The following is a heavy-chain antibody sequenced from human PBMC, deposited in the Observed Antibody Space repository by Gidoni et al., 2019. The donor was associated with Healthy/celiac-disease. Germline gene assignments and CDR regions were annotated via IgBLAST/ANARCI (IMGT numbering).Heavy chain of an antibody. V-gene: IGHV3-64*01. D-gene: IGHD7-27*01. Sequence: GFPFSSYAMHWVRQAPGKGLEYVSAISSNGGSTYYANSVKGRFTISRDNSKNTLYLQMGSLRAEDMAVYYCARVYMGTLYDYWGQGTLVTVSS. CDR1: GFPFSSYA. CDR2: ISSNGGST. J-gene: IGHJ4*02. CDR3: ARVYMGTLYDY.